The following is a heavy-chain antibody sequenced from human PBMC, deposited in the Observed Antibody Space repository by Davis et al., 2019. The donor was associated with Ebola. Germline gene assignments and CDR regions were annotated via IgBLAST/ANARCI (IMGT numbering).Heavy chain of an antibody. J-gene: IGHJ5*02. CDR3: ARGRGFGEFNNWFDP. V-gene: IGHV3-64*01. D-gene: IGHD3-10*01. CDR1: GFTFSSYA. Sequence: GESLKISCAASGFTFSSYAMHWVRQAPGKGLEYVSAISSNGGSTYYANSVKGRFTISRDNSKNTLYLQMGSLRAEDMAVYYCARGRGFGEFNNWFDPWGQGTLVTVSS. CDR2: ISSNGGST.